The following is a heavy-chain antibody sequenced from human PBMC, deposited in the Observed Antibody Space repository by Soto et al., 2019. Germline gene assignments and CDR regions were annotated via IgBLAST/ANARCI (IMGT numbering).Heavy chain of an antibody. D-gene: IGHD2-8*02. CDR3: ARDKITGLFDY. V-gene: IGHV4-34*01. CDR2: INHSGST. Sequence: QVQLQQWGAGLLKPSETLSLTCAVYGGSFSGYYWTWIRQPPGTGLEWIGEINHSGSTNYNPSLKRRVTISVDTSKNQFSLTLTSVTAAATAVYYCARDKITGLFDYWGQGTLVTVSS. J-gene: IGHJ4*02. CDR1: GGSFSGYY.